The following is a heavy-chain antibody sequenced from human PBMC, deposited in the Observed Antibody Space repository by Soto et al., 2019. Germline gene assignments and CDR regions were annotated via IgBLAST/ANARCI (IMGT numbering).Heavy chain of an antibody. Sequence: ASVKVSCKASGYTFTSYAMHWVRQAPGQRLEWMGWINAGNGNTKYSQKFQGRVTITRDTSASTACMELSSLRSEDTAVYYCVGYCSSTSCYRPYWYFDLWGRGTLVTVSS. CDR1: GYTFTSYA. CDR3: VGYCSSTSCYRPYWYFDL. J-gene: IGHJ2*01. D-gene: IGHD2-2*01. CDR2: INAGNGNT. V-gene: IGHV1-3*01.